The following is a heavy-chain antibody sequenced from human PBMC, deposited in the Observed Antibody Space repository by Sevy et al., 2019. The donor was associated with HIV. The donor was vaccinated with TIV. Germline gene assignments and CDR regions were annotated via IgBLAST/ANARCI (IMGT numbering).Heavy chain of an antibody. CDR1: GDSIRSSSYY. D-gene: IGHD3-3*01. J-gene: IGHJ4*02. V-gene: IGHV4-39*01. CDR2: FYYSGST. CDR3: ASIKIFGVLSDYFDY. Sequence: SETLSLTCTVSGDSIRSSSYYWGWIRQPPGKGLGWIGSFYYSGSTYYNPSLKSRVTISVDTSKNQFSLKLSSVTAADTAVYYCASIKIFGVLSDYFDYWGQGTLVTVSS.